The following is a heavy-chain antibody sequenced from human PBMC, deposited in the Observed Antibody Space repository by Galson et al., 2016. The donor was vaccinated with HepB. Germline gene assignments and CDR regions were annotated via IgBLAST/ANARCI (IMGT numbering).Heavy chain of an antibody. CDR3: AGGRDYGDNPFDD. Sequence: SVKVSCKASGYTFTRCDINWVRQATGQGLEXLGWMNPDSGRAGSAQKFQGRVTMTRDTSISTAYLELSSLTSEDTVVYFCAGGRDYGDNPFDDWGQGTLVAVSP. J-gene: IGHJ4*02. D-gene: IGHD4-17*01. CDR1: GYTFTRCD. CDR2: MNPDSGRA. V-gene: IGHV1-8*01.